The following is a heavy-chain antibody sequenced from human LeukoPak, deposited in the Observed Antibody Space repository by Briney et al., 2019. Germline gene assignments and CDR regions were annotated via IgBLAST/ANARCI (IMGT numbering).Heavy chain of an antibody. J-gene: IGHJ4*02. CDR2: LYFSGNP. Sequence: SETLSLTCTVSGASVSNSNYYWGWIRQPPGMRLEWIGNLYFSGNPYYNPSLNSRVTISVDTSKNQFSLKMRSVTAADTAVYYCARLGSGYPTPDYWGQGTLVTVSS. CDR3: ARLGSGYPTPDY. CDR1: GASVSNSNYY. D-gene: IGHD6-19*01. V-gene: IGHV4-39*01.